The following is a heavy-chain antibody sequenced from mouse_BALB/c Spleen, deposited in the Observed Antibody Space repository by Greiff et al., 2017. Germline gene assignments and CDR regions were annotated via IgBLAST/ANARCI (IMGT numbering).Heavy chain of an antibody. CDR2: ISSGGGST. CDR1: GFAFSSYD. V-gene: IGHV5-12-1*01. CDR3: ARMKLGYGIWFAY. J-gene: IGHJ3*01. Sequence: EVKLMESGGGLVKPGGSLKLSCAASGFAFSSYDMSWVRQTPEKRLEWVAYISSGGGSTYYPDTVKGRFTISRDNAKNTLYLQMSSLKSEDTAMYYCARMKLGYGIWFAYWGQGTLVTVSA. D-gene: IGHD2-10*02.